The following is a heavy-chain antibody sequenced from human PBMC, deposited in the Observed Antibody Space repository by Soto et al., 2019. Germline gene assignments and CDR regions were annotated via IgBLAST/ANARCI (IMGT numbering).Heavy chain of an antibody. D-gene: IGHD2-21*02. CDR1: DGSISSYY. J-gene: IGHJ3*02. CDR3: TRPNQGDYAFDI. V-gene: IGHV4-59*01. CDR2: VYNSWNT. Sequence: KTSETLSLTCYVSDGSISSYYWSWIRQPPGKGLEWIGYVYNSWNTYHNPSLESRVTISVETSKNQISLKLRSVTAADTAVYYCTRPNQGDYAFDIWGQGTMVTVSS.